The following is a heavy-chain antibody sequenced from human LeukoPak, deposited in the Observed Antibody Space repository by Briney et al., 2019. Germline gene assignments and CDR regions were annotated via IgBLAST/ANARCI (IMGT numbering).Heavy chain of an antibody. Sequence: PGGSLRLSCAASGFTFSSYGMHWVRQAPGKGLEWVAVIWYDGSNKYYADSVKGRFTISRDNSKNTLYLQMNSLRAEDTAVCYCARDGSSGWYWVDYWGQGTLVTVSS. CDR2: IWYDGSNK. J-gene: IGHJ4*02. D-gene: IGHD6-19*01. CDR1: GFTFSSYG. CDR3: ARDGSSGWYWVDY. V-gene: IGHV3-33*01.